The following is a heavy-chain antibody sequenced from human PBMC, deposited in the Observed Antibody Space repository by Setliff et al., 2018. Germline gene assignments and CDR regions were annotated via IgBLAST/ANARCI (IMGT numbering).Heavy chain of an antibody. J-gene: IGHJ3*02. CDR2: INPSGGRL. CDR3: AREVSTGENSGCDI. Sequence: SVKVSCKASGYTFTNYCIHWVRQTPGQGLEWMGIINPSGGRLSYAEKFQDRVTMTRDTSTNTVYMDLSSLRDDDTAVYYCAREVSTGENSGCDIWGQVTVVTVAS. D-gene: IGHD3-9*01. CDR1: GYTFTNYC. V-gene: IGHV1-46*01.